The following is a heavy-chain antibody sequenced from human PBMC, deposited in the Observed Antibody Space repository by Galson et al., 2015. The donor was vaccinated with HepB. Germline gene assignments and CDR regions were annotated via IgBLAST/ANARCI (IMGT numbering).Heavy chain of an antibody. CDR2: IYPGDSDT. CDR3: ARKQGQRWFDDAFDI. D-gene: IGHD4-23*01. V-gene: IGHV5-51*03. CDR1: GYSFTSYW. J-gene: IGHJ3*02. Sequence: QSGAEVKKPGESLKISCKGSGYSFTSYWIGWVRQMPGKGLEWMGIIYPGDSDTRYSPSFQGQVTISADKSISTAYLQWSSLKASDTAMYYCARKQGQRWFDDAFDIWGQGTMVTVSS.